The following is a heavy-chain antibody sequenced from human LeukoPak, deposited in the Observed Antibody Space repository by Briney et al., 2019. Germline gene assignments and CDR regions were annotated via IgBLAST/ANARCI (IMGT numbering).Heavy chain of an antibody. CDR1: GYSFTFYW. V-gene: IGHV5-51*01. CDR3: ARHGRVLRFGVMVRGAPGGFDP. D-gene: IGHD3-10*01. CDR2: IYPGDSDT. Sequence: GESLKISCKGSGYSFTFYWIGWVRQMPGKGLEWMGIIYPGDSDTRYSPSFQGQVTISADKSISTAYLQWSSLKASDTAMYYCARHGRVLRFGVMVRGAPGGFDPWGQGTLVTVSS. J-gene: IGHJ5*02.